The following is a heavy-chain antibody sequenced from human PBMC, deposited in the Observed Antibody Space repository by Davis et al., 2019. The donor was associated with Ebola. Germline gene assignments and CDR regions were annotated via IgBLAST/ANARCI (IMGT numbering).Heavy chain of an antibody. CDR1: GGSFSGYN. CDR2: INHSGST. D-gene: IGHD6-13*01. CDR3: ARGLGMGWFDP. J-gene: IGHJ5*02. V-gene: IGHV4-34*01. Sequence: SETLSLTCAVYGGSFSGYNWNWIRQAPGKGLEWIGEINHSGSTNYNPSLKSRVTISVDTSKNQFSLKVTSVTAADTAVYYCARGLGMGWFDPWGQGTLVTVSS.